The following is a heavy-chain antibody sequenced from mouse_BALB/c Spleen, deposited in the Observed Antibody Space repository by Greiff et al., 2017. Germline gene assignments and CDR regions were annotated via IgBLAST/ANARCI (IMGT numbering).Heavy chain of an antibody. V-gene: IGHV2-9*02. J-gene: IGHJ3*01. CDR2: IWAGGST. CDR3: ASYGNYAWFAD. CDR1: GFSLNSYG. D-gene: IGHD2-1*01. Sequence: VKLMESGPGLVAPSQSLSITCTVSGFSLNSYGVHWVRQPPGKGLEWLGVIWAGGSTNYYAALMSRLSISKDNSKSKVFLKMNSLQTDDTAMYYCASYGNYAWFADWGQGTLVTVSA.